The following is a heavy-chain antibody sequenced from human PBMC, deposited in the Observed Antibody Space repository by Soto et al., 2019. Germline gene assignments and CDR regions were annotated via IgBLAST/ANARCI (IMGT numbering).Heavy chain of an antibody. CDR1: GYTFTGYY. CDR2: IHPNSGGT. CDR3: ARDYSNYVMWFDP. J-gene: IGHJ5*02. V-gene: IGHV1-2*02. Sequence: QVQLVQSGAEVKKPGASVKVSCKASGYTFTGYYMHWVREAPGQGLEWMGWIHPNSGGTHYAQKFQGRVTMTRDTSIITAYMELRRLRSDDTAVYYCARDYSNYVMWFDPWGKGALVAFSS. D-gene: IGHD4-4*01.